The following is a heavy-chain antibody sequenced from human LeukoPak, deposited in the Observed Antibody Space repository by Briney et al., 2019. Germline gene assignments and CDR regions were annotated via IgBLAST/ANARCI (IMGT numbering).Heavy chain of an antibody. V-gene: IGHV3-7*01. D-gene: IGHD3-10*01. J-gene: IGHJ4*02. CDR2: IKQDGSEK. CDR3: ARDYYGFTLDY. CDR1: GFTFSSYW. Sequence: PGGSLRLSCAASGFTFSSYWMSWVRQAPGKGLEWGANIKQDGSEKYYVDSVKGRFTISRDNAKNSLYLQMNSLGAEETAVYYCARDYYGFTLDYWGQGTLVTVSS.